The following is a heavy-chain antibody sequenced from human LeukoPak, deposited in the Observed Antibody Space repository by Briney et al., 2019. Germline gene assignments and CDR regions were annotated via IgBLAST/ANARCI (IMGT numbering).Heavy chain of an antibody. Sequence: GGSLRLSCAASGFTFSSYAMNWVRQAPGKGLEWVSAISGSGGSTYYADSVKGRFTISRDNSKNTLYLQMNSLRAEDTAVYYCAKTMVRGYYFDYWGQGTLVTVSS. CDR1: GFTFSSYA. J-gene: IGHJ4*02. CDR2: ISGSGGST. CDR3: AKTMVRGYYFDY. V-gene: IGHV3-23*01. D-gene: IGHD3-10*01.